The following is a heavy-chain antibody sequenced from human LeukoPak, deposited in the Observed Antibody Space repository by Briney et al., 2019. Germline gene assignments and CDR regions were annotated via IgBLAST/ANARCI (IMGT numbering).Heavy chain of an antibody. D-gene: IGHD4-23*01. J-gene: IGHJ2*01. CDR3: AKDDYGGDFYWFFDL. CDR1: GVTFRGDA. CDR2: ICGSGGAT. Sequence: GGSLRLSCAASGVTFRGDAMDCGREGPGEGLGWGSAICGSGGATYYADSVRGRFTISRHNSHTTMYLQINSLRAEDTAVYFCAKDDYGGDFYWFFDLWGRGTLVTVSS. V-gene: IGHV3-23*01.